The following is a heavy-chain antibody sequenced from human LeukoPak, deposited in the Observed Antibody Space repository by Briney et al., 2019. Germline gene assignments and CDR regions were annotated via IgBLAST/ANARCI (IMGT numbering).Heavy chain of an antibody. CDR1: GYTFTSYG. CDR3: ARDTQDYDDYAPWFDP. Sequence: ASVKVSCKASGYTFTSYGISWVRQAPGQGLEWMGWISAYNGNTNYAQKLQGRVTMTTDTSTSTAYMELRSPRSDDTAVYYCARDTQDYDDYAPWFDPWGQGTLVTVSS. V-gene: IGHV1-18*01. J-gene: IGHJ5*02. D-gene: IGHD4-17*01. CDR2: ISAYNGNT.